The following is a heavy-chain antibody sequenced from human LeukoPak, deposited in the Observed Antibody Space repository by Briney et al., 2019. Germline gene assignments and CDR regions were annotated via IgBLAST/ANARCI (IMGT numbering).Heavy chain of an antibody. V-gene: IGHV3-74*01. CDR2: INTNGRST. CDR3: ARDPSSSSAFDY. D-gene: IGHD6-6*01. J-gene: IGHJ4*02. CDR1: SFTFSLYW. Sequence: GGSLRLSCAASSFTFSLYWMHWVRQAPGKGLVWVSRINTNGRSTTYADSVKGRFTISRDNAKNTLYLQMSSLRAEGTAVYYCARDPSSSSAFDYWGQGTLVTVSS.